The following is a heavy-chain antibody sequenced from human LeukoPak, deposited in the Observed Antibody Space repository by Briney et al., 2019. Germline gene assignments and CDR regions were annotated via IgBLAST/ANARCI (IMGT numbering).Heavy chain of an antibody. CDR2: IYYSGST. J-gene: IGHJ5*02. D-gene: IGHD6-19*01. CDR3: ARARIAVAEGWFDP. V-gene: IGHV4-59*01. Sequence: PSETLSLTCTVSGGSISSYYWSWIRQPPGKGLEWLGYIYYSGSTNYNPSLKSRVTISVDTSKNQFSLKLSSVTAADTAVYYCARARIAVAEGWFDPWGQGTLVTVSS. CDR1: GGSISSYY.